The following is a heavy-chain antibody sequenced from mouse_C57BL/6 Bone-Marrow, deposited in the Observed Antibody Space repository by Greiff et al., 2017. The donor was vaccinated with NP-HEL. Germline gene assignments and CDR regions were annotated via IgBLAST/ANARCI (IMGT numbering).Heavy chain of an antibody. CDR2: ISSGGDYI. CDR3: TRELELYYGYGWFAY. V-gene: IGHV5-9-1*02. CDR1: GFTFSSYA. Sequence: EVQLVESGAGLVKPGGSLKLSCAASGFTFSSYAMSWVRQTPEKRLEWVAYISSGGDYIYYADTVKGRFTISRDNARNTLYLQMSSLKSEDTAMYYCTRELELYYGYGWFAYWGQGTLVTVSA. D-gene: IGHD2-2*01. J-gene: IGHJ3*01.